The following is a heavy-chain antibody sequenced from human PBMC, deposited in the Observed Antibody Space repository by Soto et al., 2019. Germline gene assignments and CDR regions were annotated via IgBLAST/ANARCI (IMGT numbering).Heavy chain of an antibody. J-gene: IGHJ4*02. D-gene: IGHD2-15*01. CDR1: GFTFGTYG. CDR2: ISVSGGT. CDR3: AKRDGGGPRSDVRTYYFDY. V-gene: IGHV3-23*01. Sequence: EVQLLESGGGLVEPGGSLRLSCATSGFTFGTYGLSWVRQAPGKGLEWVSTISVSGGTYYADSVKGRFSISRDNSKNSLYLQMNSLRADDTAMYYCAKRDGGGPRSDVRTYYFDYWGQGTPVTVSS.